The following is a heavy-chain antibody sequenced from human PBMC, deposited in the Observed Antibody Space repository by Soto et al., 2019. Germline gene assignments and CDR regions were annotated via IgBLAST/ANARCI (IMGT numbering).Heavy chain of an antibody. CDR1: GFTFNSHA. Sequence: EVQLLESGGGLVQPGGSLRLSCTASGFTFNSHAMTWVRQAPGNGLEWVSGLSDSGGSTYYADSVKGRFTISRDNSMNTLYLQMNTLSAEDTAVYYCARVSSSWYSGFFDLWGQGTLVTVSS. CDR2: LSDSGGST. J-gene: IGHJ4*02. CDR3: ARVSSSWYSGFFDL. V-gene: IGHV3-23*01. D-gene: IGHD6-13*01.